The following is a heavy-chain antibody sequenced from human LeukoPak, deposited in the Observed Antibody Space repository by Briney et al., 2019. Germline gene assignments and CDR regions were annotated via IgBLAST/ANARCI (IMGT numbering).Heavy chain of an antibody. V-gene: IGHV4-34*01. CDR1: GGSFSGYY. Sequence: PSETLSLTCAGYGGSFSGYYWSWIRQPPGKGLEWIGEINHSGSTNYNPSLKSRVTISVDTSKNQFSLKLSSVTAADTAVYYCARGPYSSGWYGSHFDYWGQGTLVTVSS. D-gene: IGHD6-19*01. CDR3: ARGPYSSGWYGSHFDY. J-gene: IGHJ4*02. CDR2: INHSGST.